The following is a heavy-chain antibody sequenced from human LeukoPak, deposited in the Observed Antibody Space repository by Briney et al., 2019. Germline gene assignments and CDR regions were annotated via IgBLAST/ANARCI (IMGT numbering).Heavy chain of an antibody. J-gene: IGHJ4*02. CDR3: AAVAVTTTPYYFDY. CDR1: GFTFTSSA. V-gene: IGHV1-58*01. Sequence: SVKVSCKASGFTFTSSAVQWVRQARGQRLEWIGWIVVGSGNTNYAQKFQERVTITRDMSTSTAYMGLSSLRSEDTAVYYCAAVAVTTTPYYFDYWGQGTLVTVSS. D-gene: IGHD4-17*01. CDR2: IVVGSGNT.